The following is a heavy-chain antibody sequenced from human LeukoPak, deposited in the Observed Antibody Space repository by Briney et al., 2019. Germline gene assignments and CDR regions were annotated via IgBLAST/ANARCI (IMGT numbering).Heavy chain of an antibody. V-gene: IGHV4-59*01. D-gene: IGHD5-24*01. CDR2: IYYSGST. CDR1: GGSFSGYY. J-gene: IGHJ4*02. CDR3: ARVRDGYHDY. Sequence: SETLSLTCAVSGGSFSGYYWSWIRQPPGKGLEWIGYIYYSGSTNYNPSLKSRVTISVDTSKNQFSLKLSSVAAADTAVYYCARVRDGYHDYWGQGTLVTVSS.